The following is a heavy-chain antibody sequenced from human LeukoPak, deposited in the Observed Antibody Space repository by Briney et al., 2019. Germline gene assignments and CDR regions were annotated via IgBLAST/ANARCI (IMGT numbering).Heavy chain of an antibody. D-gene: IGHD3-16*01. J-gene: IGHJ6*04. CDR3: ASGVPDTHYYGMDV. CDR2: IYYSGGT. CDR1: GGSISSYY. V-gene: IGHV4-59*01. Sequence: SETLSLTCTVSGGSISSYYWSWIRQPPGKGLEWIGYIYYSGGTNCNPSLKSRVTISVDTSKNQFSLKLSSVTAADMAVYYCASGVPDTHYYGMDVWGKGTTVTVSS.